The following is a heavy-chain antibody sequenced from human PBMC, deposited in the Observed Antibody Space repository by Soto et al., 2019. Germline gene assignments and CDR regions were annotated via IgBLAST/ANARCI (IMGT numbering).Heavy chain of an antibody. CDR1: GYSISSGDFS. J-gene: IGHJ4*02. CDR3: ARGSRLVGLDH. V-gene: IGHV4-31*01. Sequence: QVRLQGSSPGLLKPSQTLSLTCTVSGYSISSGDFSWYWIRQYPGRGLEWIGDIYDSGFTYFNPSLESLLNISVDPSSNPFSLKVISVTAADTAVYFCARGSRLVGLDHWGVGTLITVSS. CDR2: IYDSGFT. D-gene: IGHD1-26*01.